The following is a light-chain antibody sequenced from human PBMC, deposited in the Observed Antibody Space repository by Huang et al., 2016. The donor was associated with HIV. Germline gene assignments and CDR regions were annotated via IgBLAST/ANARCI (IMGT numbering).Light chain of an antibody. CDR3: RQTIDLPPVFT. J-gene: IGKJ3*01. CDR2: EVA. CDR1: ESLLHQDGNAY. Sequence: DIVMSQSPLSLSVTTGQPASISCKSRESLLHQDGNAYLYWYLQRPGQSPHLLIYEVARRVSGVPDRISGSGSGTDFTHEISLVEAEDIGMYYCRQTIDLPPVFTFVPGTRVDIK. V-gene: IGKV2-29*03.